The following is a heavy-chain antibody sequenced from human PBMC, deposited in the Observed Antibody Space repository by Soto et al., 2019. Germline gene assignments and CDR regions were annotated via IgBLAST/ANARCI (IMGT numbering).Heavy chain of an antibody. D-gene: IGHD6-19*01. CDR1: GFTFSIYA. CDR3: ARDREGMEQWLVWVFDY. V-gene: IGHV3-30-3*01. J-gene: IGHJ4*02. Sequence: PGGSLRLSCAASGFTFSIYAMHWVRQAPGKGLEWVAVISYDGSNKYYADSVKGRFTISRDNSKNTLYLQMNSLRAEDTAVYYCARDREGMEQWLVWVFDYWGQGTLVTVSS. CDR2: ISYDGSNK.